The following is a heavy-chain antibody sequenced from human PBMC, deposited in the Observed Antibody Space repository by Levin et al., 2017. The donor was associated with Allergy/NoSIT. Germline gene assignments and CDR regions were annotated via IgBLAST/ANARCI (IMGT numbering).Heavy chain of an antibody. V-gene: IGHV3-23*01. CDR2: ISSRGDYT. D-gene: IGHD5-18*01. CDR1: GFTFSTYA. J-gene: IGHJ4*02. CDR3: AKLVRGYSYADFDY. Sequence: GGSLRLSCAASGFTFSTYAMSWVRQAPGKGLEWVSGISSRGDYTHYADSAKGRFTISRDSSKNTLYLQMNSLRGEDTAIYYCAKLVRGYSYADFDYWGQGILVTVSS.